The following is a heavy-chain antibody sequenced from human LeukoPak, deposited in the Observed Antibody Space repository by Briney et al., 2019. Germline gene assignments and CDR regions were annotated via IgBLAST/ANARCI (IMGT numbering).Heavy chain of an antibody. Sequence: SETLSLTCTVSGGSISTYYWSWIRQPPGKGLEWLGYIYYSGSTNYNPSLKCRVTVSVDTSKDQFSLRLSSVTAADTAVYYCARLLAVPGGDAFDIWGQGKMVTVSS. CDR2: IYYSGST. J-gene: IGHJ3*02. CDR3: ARLLAVPGGDAFDI. CDR1: GGSISTYY. D-gene: IGHD6-19*01. V-gene: IGHV4-59*08.